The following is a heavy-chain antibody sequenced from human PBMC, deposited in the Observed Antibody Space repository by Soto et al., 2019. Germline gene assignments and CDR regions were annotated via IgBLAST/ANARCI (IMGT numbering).Heavy chain of an antibody. V-gene: IGHV3-43*01. CDR2: IGRDSINT. Sequence: DVRLVESGGVVVQPGGSLRLSCAASGFMFDDFSMHWVRQAPGKGLEWVALIGRDSINTYYADSVRGRFIVSRDNSKNSLYLQMNSLRSEDTALYYCVKERDDASWTAFDHWGQGTLVTVSS. D-gene: IGHD2-2*01. CDR1: GFMFDDFS. CDR3: VKERDDASWTAFDH. J-gene: IGHJ4*02.